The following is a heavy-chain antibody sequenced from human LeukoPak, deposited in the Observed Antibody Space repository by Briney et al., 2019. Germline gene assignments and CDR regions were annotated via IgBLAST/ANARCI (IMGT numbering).Heavy chain of an antibody. CDR3: ARGGSGSGYLYYFDY. Sequence: ASVMVSCKASGHSFSDYSMHWVRLAPGQGLEWMGRIDFNSGGTTYAHNFQGRVTMTRDTSINTVYMELGGLTSDDTAVYYCARGGSGSGYLYYFDYWGQGTLVSVPS. V-gene: IGHV1-2*06. CDR1: GHSFSDYS. CDR2: IDFNSGGT. J-gene: IGHJ4*02. D-gene: IGHD3-10*01.